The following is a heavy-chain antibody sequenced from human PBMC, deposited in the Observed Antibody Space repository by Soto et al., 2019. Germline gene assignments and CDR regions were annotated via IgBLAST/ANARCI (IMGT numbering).Heavy chain of an antibody. J-gene: IGHJ2*01. CDR2: VGPYNGNT. CDR1: GYTFTNYA. D-gene: IGHD2-15*01. Sequence: QVQLVQSGAEVKKPGASVRVSCKASGYTFTNYAISWVRQAPGQGLEWMGWVGPYNGNTDHAQNFQGRVAMTTDTSTNTAYMELGSLRSDDTALYYCARCYCSLGSCYTCWHFDLWGRGTLVTVSS. CDR3: ARCYCSLGSCYTCWHFDL. V-gene: IGHV1-18*04.